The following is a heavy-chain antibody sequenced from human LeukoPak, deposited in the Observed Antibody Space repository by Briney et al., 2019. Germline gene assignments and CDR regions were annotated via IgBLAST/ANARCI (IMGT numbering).Heavy chain of an antibody. D-gene: IGHD6-13*01. V-gene: IGHV4-39*07. Sequence: PSETLSLTCTVSGGSISSSSYYWGWIRQPPGKGLEWIGSIYYSGSTYYNPSLKSRVTISVDTSKNQFSLKLSSVTAADTAVYYCAGYSSRWYYFDYWGQGTLVTVSS. CDR1: GGSISSSSYY. CDR3: AGYSSRWYYFDY. J-gene: IGHJ4*02. CDR2: IYYSGST.